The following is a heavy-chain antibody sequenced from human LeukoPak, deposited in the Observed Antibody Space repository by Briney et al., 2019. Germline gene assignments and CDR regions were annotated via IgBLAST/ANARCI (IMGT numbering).Heavy chain of an antibody. Sequence: SETLSLTCAVYGGSFSGYYWSWNRQPPGKGLEWIGEINHSGSTNYNPSLKSRVTISVDTSKNQFSLKLSSVTAADTAVYYCARKVPGEYYYYYYYMDVWGKGTTVTVSS. CDR3: ARKVPGEYYYYYYYMDV. CDR2: INHSGST. V-gene: IGHV4-34*01. CDR1: GGSFSGYY. D-gene: IGHD1-1*01. J-gene: IGHJ6*03.